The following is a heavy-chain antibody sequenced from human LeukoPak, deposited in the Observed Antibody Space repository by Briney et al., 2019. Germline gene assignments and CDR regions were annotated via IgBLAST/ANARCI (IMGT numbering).Heavy chain of an antibody. CDR2: IKQDGIEK. Sequence: GGSLRLSCAASGFTFSNYWMAWVRQSPGKGLEWVANIKQDGIEKNYGDSVRGRFTISRDNAKSSLFLQMSSLRVDDTAVYYCARDQDGALDYWGREAWSPSPQ. J-gene: IGHJ4*02. CDR3: ARDQDGALDY. V-gene: IGHV3-7*01. CDR1: GFTFSNYW. D-gene: IGHD4-17*01.